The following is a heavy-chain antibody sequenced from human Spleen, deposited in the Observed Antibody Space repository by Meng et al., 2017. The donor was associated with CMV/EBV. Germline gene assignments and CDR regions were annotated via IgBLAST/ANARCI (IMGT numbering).Heavy chain of an antibody. CDR1: GFLFSSYA. CDR3: ARELVVIGDAGPFDN. CDR2: ISSDGNIR. Sequence: GESLKISCAASGFLFSSYAIHWVRQAPGKGLEWMAVISSDGNIRYYADSVKGRFTISRDNSNNMVYLQMNRLRGEDTAVYFCARELVVIGDAGPFDNWGQGTLVTVSS. J-gene: IGHJ4*02. D-gene: IGHD2-21*01. V-gene: IGHV3-30-3*01.